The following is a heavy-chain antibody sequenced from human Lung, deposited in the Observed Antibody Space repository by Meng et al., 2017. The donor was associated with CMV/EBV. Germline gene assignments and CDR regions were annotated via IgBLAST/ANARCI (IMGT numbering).Heavy chain of an antibody. CDR1: GFTVSSNH. J-gene: IGHJ4*02. V-gene: IGHV3-53*01. CDR2: IYGGGGT. CDR3: GREGSGGYYLDS. Sequence: RGSLRLSCAASGFTVSSNHMSWVRQAPGEGLEWVSVIYGGGGTYYADSAAGRFTISRDNPKNTLYLQMNSLRAEDTAVYYCGREGSGGYYLDSWGQGTLVTVSS. D-gene: IGHD3-22*01.